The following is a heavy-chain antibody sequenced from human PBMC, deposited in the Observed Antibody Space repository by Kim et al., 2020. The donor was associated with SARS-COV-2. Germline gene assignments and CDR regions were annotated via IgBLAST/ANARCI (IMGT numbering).Heavy chain of an antibody. Sequence: SETLSLTCTVSGDSISNYYWSWIRQFPGKGLEWIEYVYSTGKTNYNPSLKSRVTISIHTSRNQFSLTLASVTSEATAMYYCARDRDGGSSSDYWGQGTLV. D-gene: IGHD2-15*01. CDR2: VYSTGKT. V-gene: IGHV4-59*13. CDR1: GDSISNYY. CDR3: ARDRDGGSSSDY. J-gene: IGHJ4*02.